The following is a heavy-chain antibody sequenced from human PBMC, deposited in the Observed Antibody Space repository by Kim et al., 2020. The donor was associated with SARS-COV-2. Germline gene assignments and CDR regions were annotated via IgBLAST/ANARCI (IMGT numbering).Heavy chain of an antibody. V-gene: IGHV3-23*01. Sequence: ADSGKGRFTISSDNSKNTLYLQMNSLRAEDTAVYDCAKLVVVAAQDAFDIWGQGTMVTVSS. D-gene: IGHD2-15*01. CDR3: AKLVVVAAQDAFDI. J-gene: IGHJ3*02.